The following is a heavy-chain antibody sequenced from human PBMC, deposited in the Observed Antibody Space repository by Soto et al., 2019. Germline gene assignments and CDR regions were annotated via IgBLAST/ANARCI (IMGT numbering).Heavy chain of an antibody. V-gene: IGHV3-15*01. Sequence: EVQLVESGGGLVKPGGSLRLSCAASGFTFSNAWMSWVRQAPGKGLEWVGRIKSKTDGGTTDYAAPVKGRFTISRDDSKNTLYLQMNSLKTEDTAVYYCTTDEIAAAGSLDYWGQGTLVTVSS. CDR3: TTDEIAAAGSLDY. CDR2: IKSKTDGGTT. J-gene: IGHJ4*02. CDR1: GFTFSNAW. D-gene: IGHD6-13*01.